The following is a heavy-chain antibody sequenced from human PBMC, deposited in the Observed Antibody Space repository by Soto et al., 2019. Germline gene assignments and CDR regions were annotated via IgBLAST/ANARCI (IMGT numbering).Heavy chain of an antibody. CDR2: IYATGTT. D-gene: IGHD3-3*01. CDR1: GASISGFY. J-gene: IGHJ6*02. CDR3: ARALHYDFWSGANYGMDV. V-gene: IGHV4-4*07. Sequence: SETLSLTCTVSGASISGFYWSWIRKSAGKGLEWIGRIYATGTTDYNPSLKSRVMMSVDTSKKQFSLKLRSVTAADTAVYYCARALHYDFWSGANYGMDVWGQGTTVTVSS.